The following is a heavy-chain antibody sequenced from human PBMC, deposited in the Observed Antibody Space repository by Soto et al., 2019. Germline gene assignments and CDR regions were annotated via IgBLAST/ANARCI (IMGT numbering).Heavy chain of an antibody. CDR2: IIPIFGTA. D-gene: IGHD3-3*01. Sequence: ASVKVSCKASGGTFSSYAISWVRQAPGQGLEWMGGIIPIFGTANYAQKFQGRVTITADKSTSTAYMELSSLRSEDTAVYYCASEKRIFGVVIAWYYYGMDVWGQGTTVTVSS. J-gene: IGHJ6*02. V-gene: IGHV1-69*06. CDR1: GGTFSSYA. CDR3: ASEKRIFGVVIAWYYYGMDV.